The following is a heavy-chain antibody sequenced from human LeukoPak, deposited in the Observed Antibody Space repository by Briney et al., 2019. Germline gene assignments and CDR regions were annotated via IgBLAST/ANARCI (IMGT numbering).Heavy chain of an antibody. Sequence: GGSLRLSCAASGFTFSSYAMSWVRQAPGKGLEWVSAISGSGGSTYYADPVKGRFTISRDNSKNTLYLQMNSLRAEDTAVYYCAKVGGYDFWSGYYGEGFDYWGQGTLVTVSS. V-gene: IGHV3-23*01. J-gene: IGHJ4*02. CDR3: AKVGGYDFWSGYYGEGFDY. D-gene: IGHD3-3*01. CDR1: GFTFSSYA. CDR2: ISGSGGST.